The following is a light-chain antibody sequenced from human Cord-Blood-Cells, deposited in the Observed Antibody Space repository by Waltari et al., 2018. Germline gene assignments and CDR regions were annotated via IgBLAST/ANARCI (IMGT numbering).Light chain of an antibody. V-gene: IGLV2-23*01. Sequence: QPALTQPASVSGSPGPSITISRTGTSSDVGSYNLVSWYQQPPGKAPKLMIYEGSKRPSGVSNRFSGSKSGNTASLTISGLQAEDEADYYCCSYAGSSTLVFGGGTKLTFL. CDR3: CSYAGSSTLV. CDR2: EGS. CDR1: SSDVGSYNL. J-gene: IGLJ3*02.